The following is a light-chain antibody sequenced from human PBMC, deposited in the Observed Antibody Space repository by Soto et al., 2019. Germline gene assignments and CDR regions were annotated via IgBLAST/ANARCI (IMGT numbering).Light chain of an antibody. CDR1: QSVTGR. J-gene: IGKJ4*01. V-gene: IGKV3-15*01. CDR3: QQYDNWPLT. CDR2: GTS. Sequence: EIVMTQSPATLSVCPGXRATLSCRASQSVTGRLAWYQQKRGQAPRLLIYGTSTRATGIPARFSGSGSGTEFTLTIGSLQSEDFAVYYCQQYDNWPLTFGGGNKVDI.